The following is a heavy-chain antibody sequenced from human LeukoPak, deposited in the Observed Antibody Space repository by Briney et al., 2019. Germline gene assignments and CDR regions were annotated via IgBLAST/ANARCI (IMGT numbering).Heavy chain of an antibody. CDR3: AIGRNSGSYLFDY. J-gene: IGHJ4*02. Sequence: SVKVSCKASGGTFSSYAISWVRQAPGQGLEWMGGIIPIFGTANYAQKFQSRVTITADESTSTAYMELSSLRSEDTAVYYCAIGRNSGSYLFDYWGQGTLVTVSS. CDR1: GGTFSSYA. V-gene: IGHV1-69*13. D-gene: IGHD1-26*01. CDR2: IIPIFGTA.